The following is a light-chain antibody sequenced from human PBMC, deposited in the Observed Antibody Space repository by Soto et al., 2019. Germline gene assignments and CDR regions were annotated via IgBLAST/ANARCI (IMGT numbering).Light chain of an antibody. CDR2: EVS. Sequence: ALTQPASETRTPGQSITISCTRTSSDVGSYIYLSWYQQHAGKAPELMIYEVSNRPSVVSKRFSGSKCSNTDCQTISKLQAEEEADYYCRSYTSSNTYVLGIGTKVTAL. CDR3: RSYTSSNTYV. J-gene: IGLJ1*01. CDR1: SSDVGSYIY. V-gene: IGLV2-14*01.